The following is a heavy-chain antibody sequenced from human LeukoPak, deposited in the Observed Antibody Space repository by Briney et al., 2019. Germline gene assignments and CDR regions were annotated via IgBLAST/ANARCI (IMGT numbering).Heavy chain of an antibody. Sequence: GGSLSLSCAASGFTFSAYYLSWIRKPPGKGLEWVSYISSSGNYTDYADSVKGRFTISRDSAKNSLYLQMNSLRAEDTAVYYCARGGSSTTIAYWGQGTLVTVSS. V-gene: IGHV3-11*05. CDR2: ISSSGNYT. D-gene: IGHD6-13*01. J-gene: IGHJ4*02. CDR1: GFTFSAYY. CDR3: ARGGSSTTIAY.